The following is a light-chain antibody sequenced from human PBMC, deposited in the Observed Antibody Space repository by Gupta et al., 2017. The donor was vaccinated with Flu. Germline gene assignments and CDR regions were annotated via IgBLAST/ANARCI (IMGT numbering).Light chain of an antibody. CDR3: QQYYSTPKT. CDR1: QSVLYSSNNKNY. CDR2: CVS. Sequence: DIVMTQSPDPLAVSLGERATINCKSRQSVLYSSNNKNYLSWYQQKPGQPPKLLIYCVSTRESGVPDRFSGSGSGTDFTLTISSLQAEDVAVYYCQQYYSTPKTFGQGTKVEIK. J-gene: IGKJ1*01. V-gene: IGKV4-1*01.